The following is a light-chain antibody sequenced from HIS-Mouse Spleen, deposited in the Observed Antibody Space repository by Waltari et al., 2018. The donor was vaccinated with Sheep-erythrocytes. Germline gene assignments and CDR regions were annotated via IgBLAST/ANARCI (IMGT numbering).Light chain of an antibody. CDR2: LAS. J-gene: IGKJ4*01. Sequence: DIVMTQSPDSLAVSLGERATINCKSSQTVLYSSNNKTYLAWYQKKPGQPPKLLIYLASTRESGVPDRFSGSGSGTDFTLTISSLQAEDVAVYYCQQYYSTPLTFGGGTKVEIK. CDR3: QQYYSTPLT. CDR1: QTVLYSSNNKTY. V-gene: IGKV4-1*01.